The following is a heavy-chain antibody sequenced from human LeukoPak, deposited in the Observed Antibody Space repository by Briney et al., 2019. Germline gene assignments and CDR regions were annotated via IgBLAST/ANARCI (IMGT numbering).Heavy chain of an antibody. D-gene: IGHD3-3*01. CDR2: IYYSGST. CDR1: GGSISSYY. J-gene: IGHJ5*02. V-gene: IGHV4-59*08. CDR3: ARQKTRTIFGGNGDWFDP. Sequence: SETLSLTCTVSGGSISSYYWSWIRQPPGKGLEWIGYIYYSGSTNYNPSLKSRVTISVDTSKNQFSLKLSSVTAADTAVYYCARQKTRTIFGGNGDWFDPWGQGTLVTVSS.